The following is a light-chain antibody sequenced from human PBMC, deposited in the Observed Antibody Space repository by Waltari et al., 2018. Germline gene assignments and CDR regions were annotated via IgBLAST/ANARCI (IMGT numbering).Light chain of an antibody. CDR3: MQGLQSHRT. J-gene: IGKJ1*01. CDR2: LAS. Sequence: DIVMTQSPLSLPVTPGGSASISYTTRDSLLNNNEFTYVDWYVQKPGQSPQLLISLASTRASGVPDRFSGSGSGTDFTLNISSVEAEDVGVYYCMQGLQSHRTFGQGTKVEIK. CDR1: DSLLNNNEFTY. V-gene: IGKV2-28*01.